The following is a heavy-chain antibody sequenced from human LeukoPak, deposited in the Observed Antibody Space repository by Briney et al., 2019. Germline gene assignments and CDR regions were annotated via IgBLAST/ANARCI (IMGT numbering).Heavy chain of an antibody. V-gene: IGHV4-59*01. CDR2: IYYTGST. D-gene: IGHD2-15*01. Sequence: SETLSLTCTVSGGSISPYYWSWIRQPPGRGLEWIGFIYYTGSTNYNPSLKSRVTISVDTSKNQFSLKLSSVSAADTAVYYCARGSSHSDGYWGQGTLVTVSS. CDR3: ARGSSHSDGY. CDR1: GGSISPYY. J-gene: IGHJ4*02.